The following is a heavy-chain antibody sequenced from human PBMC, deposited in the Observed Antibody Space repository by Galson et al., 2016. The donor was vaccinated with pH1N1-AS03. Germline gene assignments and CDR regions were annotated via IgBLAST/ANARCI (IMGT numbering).Heavy chain of an antibody. V-gene: IGHV3-30*01. CDR2: ISYDGSDK. CDR1: GFTFSSYA. Sequence: SLRLSCAASGFTFSSYAMHWVRQAPGKGLEWVADISYDGSDKYYVDSVKGRFTISRDNSKNTMYLQMNSLRAEDTAVYYCAKEHDVWDGYSGGYYYYIDVWGKGTPVTVSS. D-gene: IGHD3-3*01. J-gene: IGHJ6*03. CDR3: AKEHDVWDGYSGGYYYYIDV.